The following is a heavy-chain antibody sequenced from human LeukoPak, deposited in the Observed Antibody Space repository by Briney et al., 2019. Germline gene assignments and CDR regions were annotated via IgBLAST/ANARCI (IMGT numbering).Heavy chain of an antibody. CDR2: IKSKTDGETT. D-gene: IGHD3-3*01. Sequence: GGSLRLSCAASGFTFSNAWMSWVRQAAGKGLEWVGRIKSKTDGETTDYAAPVKGRFTISRDDSKNTLYLQMNSLKTEDTAVYYCTTRFPIFGVVIPWGQGTLVTVSS. CDR1: GFTFSNAW. J-gene: IGHJ4*02. CDR3: TTRFPIFGVVIP. V-gene: IGHV3-15*01.